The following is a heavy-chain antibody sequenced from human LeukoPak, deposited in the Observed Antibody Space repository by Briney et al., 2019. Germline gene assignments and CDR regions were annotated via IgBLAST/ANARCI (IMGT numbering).Heavy chain of an antibody. J-gene: IGHJ4*02. Sequence: GGSLRLSCAASGSTFSSYAISWVRQAPGKGLQWVSSISGSGGTTYFADSVKGRFTISRDNSKNTVYLQMSSLRAEDTAVYYCAKDLYSSSWFWEGDWGPGTLVTVSS. CDR2: ISGSGGTT. D-gene: IGHD6-13*01. V-gene: IGHV3-23*01. CDR1: GSTFSSYA. CDR3: AKDLYSSSWFWEGD.